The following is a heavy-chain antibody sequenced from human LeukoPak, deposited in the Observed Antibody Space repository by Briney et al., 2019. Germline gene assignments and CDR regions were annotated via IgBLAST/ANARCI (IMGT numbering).Heavy chain of an antibody. CDR1: GFTFSSYG. CDR2: IGYDGNNK. CDR3: AKEYTGTFSPFPSYFDN. Sequence: GGSLRLSCAASGFTFSSYGMHWVRQAPGKGLEWVAFIGYDGNNKYYPDSVKGRFTISRDNSKNTLYLQMNSLRAEDTAIYYCAKEYTGTFSPFPSYFDNWGQGTLVTVSS. D-gene: IGHD1-26*01. J-gene: IGHJ4*02. V-gene: IGHV3-30*02.